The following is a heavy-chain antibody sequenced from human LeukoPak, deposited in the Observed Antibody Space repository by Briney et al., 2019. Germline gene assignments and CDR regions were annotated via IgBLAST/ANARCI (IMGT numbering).Heavy chain of an antibody. CDR1: GFTFSSYS. CDR3: ARDSGRFDVFDI. CDR2: INPDGTTT. J-gene: IGHJ3*02. D-gene: IGHD3-10*01. V-gene: IGHV3-74*01. Sequence: GGSLRLSCEASGFTFSSYSMHWVRQGPGKGLVWVSRINPDGTTTTYADSVKGRFTISRENAKNTLYLQMNSLRAEDTAVYYCARDSGRFDVFDIWGQGTMVTVSS.